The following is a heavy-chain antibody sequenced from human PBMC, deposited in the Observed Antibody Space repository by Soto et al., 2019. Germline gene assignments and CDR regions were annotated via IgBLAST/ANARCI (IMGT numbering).Heavy chain of an antibody. J-gene: IGHJ6*02. V-gene: IGHV4-59*01. CDR1: GGSISSYY. Sequence: QVQLQESGPGLVKPSEILSVTCTVSGGSISSYYWSWIRQPRGKGLEWIGYIYYSGSTNYNPSLKSRLTISVDTSKNQFSLKLSSVTAADTAVYYCAREGLTGTIGLYYYYGMDVWGQGTTVTVSS. D-gene: IGHD1-7*01. CDR3: AREGLTGTIGLYYYYGMDV. CDR2: IYYSGST.